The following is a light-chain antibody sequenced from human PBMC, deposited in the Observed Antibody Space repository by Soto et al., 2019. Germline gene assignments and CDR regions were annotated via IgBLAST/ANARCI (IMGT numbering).Light chain of an antibody. V-gene: IGKV3D-15*01. CDR2: AAS. J-gene: IGKJ1*01. CDR1: QSISYY. CDR3: QQYNNWPPWT. Sequence: EIVLTQSPGTLSLSPGERATLSCRASQSISYYLAWYQQRPGQAPRLLIYAASYRATGIPDRFSGSGSGTEFTLTISSLQSEDFAVYYCQQYNNWPPWTFGQGTKVDI.